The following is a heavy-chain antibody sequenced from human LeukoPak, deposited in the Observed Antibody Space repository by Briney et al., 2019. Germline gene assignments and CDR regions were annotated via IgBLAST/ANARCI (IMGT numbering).Heavy chain of an antibody. CDR1: GASINSYY. CDR2: IYDSGNT. J-gene: IGHJ4*02. V-gene: IGHV4-59*08. D-gene: IGHD3-10*01. CDR3: ARSGEYYYGSGSYYTGRFDY. Sequence: SETLSLTCTVSGASINSYYWSWIRQSPGKGLEWIGYIYDSGNTNYNPSLKSRVTISVDTSKNQFSLKLTSVTAADTAVYYCARSGEYYYGSGSYYTGRFDYWGQGTLVTVSS.